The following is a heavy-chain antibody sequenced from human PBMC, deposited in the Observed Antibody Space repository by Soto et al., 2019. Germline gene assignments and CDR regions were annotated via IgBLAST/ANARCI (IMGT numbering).Heavy chain of an antibody. V-gene: IGHV4-30-2*01. CDR2: IYNSGST. J-gene: IGHJ6*02. Sequence: PSETLSLTCAVSGGYISGGYYSWSWIRQPPGKGLEWIGFIYNSGSTYYNSSLKSRVTISVDTSKNQFSLKLSSVTAADTAVYYCARAGQLGLDVWGQGTTVTVSS. CDR3: ARAGQLGLDV. D-gene: IGHD1-1*01. CDR1: GGYISGGYYS.